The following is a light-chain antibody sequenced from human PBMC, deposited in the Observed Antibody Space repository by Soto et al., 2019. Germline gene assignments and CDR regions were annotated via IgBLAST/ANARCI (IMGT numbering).Light chain of an antibody. CDR3: QQYDNSPLT. CDR2: DAS. V-gene: IGKV3-15*01. CDR1: QSVNSN. Sequence: EIVMTQSPATLSVSPGERGTLSCRASQSVNSNLAWYQQKPGQAPRLLIYDASTRATGIPARFSGSGSGTEFTLTISSLQSEDFAVYYCQQYDNSPLTFGGVTKVEIK. J-gene: IGKJ4*01.